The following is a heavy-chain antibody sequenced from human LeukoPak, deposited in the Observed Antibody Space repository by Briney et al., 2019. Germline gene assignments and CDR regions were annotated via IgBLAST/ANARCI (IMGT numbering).Heavy chain of an antibody. J-gene: IGHJ6*03. CDR3: ARDPYSGAYGDTYYYFMDV. Sequence: GGSLRLSCEAFGFSFSSYNMDWVRQTPGKGLEWISSITTSSSYTFYADSVKGRFTISRDNARNSLYLQMNSLTAEDTAVYYCARDPYSGAYGDTYYYFMDVWGRGTTVTVSS. D-gene: IGHD1-26*01. CDR1: GFSFSSYN. CDR2: ITTSSSYT. V-gene: IGHV3-21*01.